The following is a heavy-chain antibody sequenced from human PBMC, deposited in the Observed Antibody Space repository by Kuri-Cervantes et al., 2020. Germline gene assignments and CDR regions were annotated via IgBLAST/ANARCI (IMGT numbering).Heavy chain of an antibody. J-gene: IGHJ2*01. CDR1: GFTFSSYS. CDR3: ARDSQIAATTADWYFDL. D-gene: IGHD6-13*01. Sequence: GESLKISCAASGFTFSSYSMNWVRQAPGKGLEWVSSISSSSSYIYYADSVKGRFTISRDNAKNSLYLQMNSLRTEDTAVYYRARDSQIAATTADWYFDLWGRGTLVTVSS. CDR2: ISSSSSYI. V-gene: IGHV3-21*01.